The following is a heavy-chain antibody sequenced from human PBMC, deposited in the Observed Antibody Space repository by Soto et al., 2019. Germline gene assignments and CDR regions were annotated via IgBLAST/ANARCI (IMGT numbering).Heavy chain of an antibody. CDR1: GGSFSGYY. V-gene: IGHV4-34*01. CDR3: ARFRGRRSFSSPAYGMDV. CDR2: INHSGST. D-gene: IGHD6-13*01. J-gene: IGHJ6*02. Sequence: ASETLSLTCAVYGGSFSGYYWSWIRQPPGKGLEWIGEINHSGSTNYNPSLKSRVTISVDTSKNQFSLKLSSVTAADTAVYYCARFRGRRSFSSPAYGMDVWGQGTTVTVSS.